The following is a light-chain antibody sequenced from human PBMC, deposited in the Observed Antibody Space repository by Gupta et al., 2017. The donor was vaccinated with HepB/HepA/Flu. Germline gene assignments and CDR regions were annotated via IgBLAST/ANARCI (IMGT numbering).Light chain of an antibody. CDR3: QQDDSAPRT. J-gene: IGKJ1*01. CDR2: GAS. V-gene: IGKV3-20*01. Sequence: EIVFTQSPGTLSLSPGERAILSCRASQSVNSNYLTWYQQKPGQAPRLLIYGASTRATGIPDRFSGGGSGTDFTLIINRLEPEDFAVYYCQQDDSAPRTFGQGTKVEIK. CDR1: QSVNSNY.